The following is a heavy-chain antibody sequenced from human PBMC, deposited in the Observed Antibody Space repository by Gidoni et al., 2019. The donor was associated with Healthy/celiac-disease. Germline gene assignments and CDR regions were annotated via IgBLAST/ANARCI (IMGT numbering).Heavy chain of an antibody. J-gene: IGHJ4*02. V-gene: IGHV3-15*07. Sequence: EVQLVESGGGLVKPGGSLRLSCAAAGFTFSNAWMNWVRQAPGKGLGCVGRIKGKTGGGTTNYAAPVKGSFTISRNDSKTTLYRQMNSLKTEDTAVYSGTPTAYWGAHGSWYSPYYFAYWGQGTLVTVSS. CDR2: IKGKTGGGTT. D-gene: IGHD6-13*01. CDR3: TPTAYWGAHGSWYSPYYFAY. CDR1: GFTFSNAW.